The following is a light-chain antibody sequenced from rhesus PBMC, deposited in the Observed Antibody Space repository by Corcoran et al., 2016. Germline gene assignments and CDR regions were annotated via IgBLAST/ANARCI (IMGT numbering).Light chain of an antibody. CDR1: SSDIGGYDY. Sequence: QAALTQPRSVSGSPGQSVTISCTGTSSDIGGYDYVSWYQQRPGTAPKLMIYEVTKRPSGVSGRFSGSKSDNTASLTISGLQAEDEADYYCSSYAGTKIFYIFGPGTRLTVL. CDR3: SSYAGTKIFYI. CDR2: EVT. V-gene: IGLV2-32*02. J-gene: IGLJ1*01.